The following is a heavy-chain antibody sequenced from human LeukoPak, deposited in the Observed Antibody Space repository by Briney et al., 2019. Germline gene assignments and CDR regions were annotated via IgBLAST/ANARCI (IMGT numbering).Heavy chain of an antibody. CDR2: IIPILGIA. CDR3: ARGTSSSSGDWFDP. J-gene: IGHJ5*02. CDR1: GGTFSSYT. Sequence: SVKVSCKASGGTFSSYTISWVRQAPGQGLECMGRIIPILGIANYAQKFQGRVTITADKSTSTAYMELSSLRSEDTAVYYCARGTSSSSGDWFDPWGQGTLVTVSS. D-gene: IGHD6-6*01. V-gene: IGHV1-69*02.